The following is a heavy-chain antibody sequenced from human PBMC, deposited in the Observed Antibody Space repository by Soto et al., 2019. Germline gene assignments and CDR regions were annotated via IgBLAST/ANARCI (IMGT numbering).Heavy chain of an antibody. J-gene: IGHJ6*02. CDR3: ARSRRRDYYGSGREDNGRHYSYGTDV. V-gene: IGHV1-69*13. CDR1: GGTFSSYA. CDR2: IIPIFGTA. Sequence: SVKVSCKASGGTFSSYAISWVRQAPGEGLEWMGGIIPIFGTANYAQKFQGRVTITADESTSTAYMELSSLRSEDTAVYYCARSRRRDYYGSGREDNGRHYSYGTDVSGPAPTVTVPS. D-gene: IGHD3-10*01.